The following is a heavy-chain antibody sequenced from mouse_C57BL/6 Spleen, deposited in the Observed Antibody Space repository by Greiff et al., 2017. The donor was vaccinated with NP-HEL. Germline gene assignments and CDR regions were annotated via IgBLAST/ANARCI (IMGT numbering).Heavy chain of an antibody. Sequence: QVQLQQSGAELAKPGASVKLSCKASGYTFTSYWMHWVKQRPGQGPEWIGYINPSSGYTKYNQKFKDKATLTADKSSSTAYMQLSSLTYEDSAVYYCARSAYYSNWYFDVWGTGTTVTVSS. CDR2: INPSSGYT. V-gene: IGHV1-7*01. D-gene: IGHD2-5*01. CDR3: ARSAYYSNWYFDV. CDR1: GYTFTSYW. J-gene: IGHJ1*03.